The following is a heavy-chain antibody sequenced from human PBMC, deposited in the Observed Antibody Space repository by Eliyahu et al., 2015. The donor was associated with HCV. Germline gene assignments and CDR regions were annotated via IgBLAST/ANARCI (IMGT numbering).Heavy chain of an antibody. V-gene: IGHV3-48*03. CDR3: ARGGHDSSGWWNWFDP. J-gene: IGHJ5*02. CDR2: ISSSGSTI. CDR1: GFTXXXYE. D-gene: IGHD6-19*01. Sequence: EVQLVESGGGLVQPGGSLRLSCAAXGFTXXXYEMNWVRQAPGKGLEWVSYISSSGSTIYYADSVKGRFTISRDNAKNSLYLQMNSLRAEDTAVYYCARGGHDSSGWWNWFDPWGQGTLVTVSS.